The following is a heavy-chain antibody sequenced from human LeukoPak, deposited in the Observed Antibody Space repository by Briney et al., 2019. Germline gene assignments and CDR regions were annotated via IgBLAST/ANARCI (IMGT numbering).Heavy chain of an antibody. CDR1: GFTFSSYS. Sequence: GGSLRLSCAASGFTFSSYSMNWVRQAPGKGLEWVSSISSSGSYINYADSVRGRFTISRDNAKNSLYLQMNSLRAEDTAVYYCASGDDYDTRFDYWGQGTLVTVSS. J-gene: IGHJ4*02. CDR3: ASGDDYDTRFDY. CDR2: ISSSGSYI. V-gene: IGHV3-21*01. D-gene: IGHD3-22*01.